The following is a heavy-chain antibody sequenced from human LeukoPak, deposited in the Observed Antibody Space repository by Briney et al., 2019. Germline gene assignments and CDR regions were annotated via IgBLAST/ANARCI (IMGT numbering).Heavy chain of an antibody. Sequence: PGGSLRLSCAASGFNFSSCWMCWVRQIPGKGLEWVANIKQDGSETHYVDSVKGRFTISRDNSKNSLFLQMNSLRAEDTAVYYCARFSGMGSNWGRDYWGQGTLVTVSS. V-gene: IGHV3-7*05. CDR2: IKQDGSET. CDR3: ARFSGMGSNWGRDY. J-gene: IGHJ4*02. CDR1: GFNFSSCW. D-gene: IGHD7-27*01.